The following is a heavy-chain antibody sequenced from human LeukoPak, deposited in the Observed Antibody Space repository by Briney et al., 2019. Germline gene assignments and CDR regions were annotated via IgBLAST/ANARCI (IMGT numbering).Heavy chain of an antibody. CDR2: ISGSGGST. J-gene: IGHJ3*02. CDR3: AKASTPYYYDSSGYRDAFDI. V-gene: IGHV3-23*01. Sequence: GGSLRLSCAASGFTFNSYAMNWVRQAPGKGLEWVSTISGSGGSTYYADSVKGRFTISRDNSKKTLYLQMNSLRAEDTALYYCAKASTPYYYDSSGYRDAFDIWGQGTMVTVSS. CDR1: GFTFNSYA. D-gene: IGHD3-22*01.